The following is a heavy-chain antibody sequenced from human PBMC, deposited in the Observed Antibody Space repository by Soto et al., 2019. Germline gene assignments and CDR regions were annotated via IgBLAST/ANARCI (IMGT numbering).Heavy chain of an antibody. CDR3: ARQLSHICDS. D-gene: IGHD3-3*02. CDR1: GYKFGSAW. Sequence: GESLKISCKGVGYKFGSAWIGWVRQMPGKGVEWMGIIKPGTSDIRYSPSCRGHVTISADEAVSTAYLQWSSLKASDTAMYYCARQLSHICDSWGQGTLVTVSS. V-gene: IGHV5-51*01. CDR2: IKPGTSDI. J-gene: IGHJ4*02.